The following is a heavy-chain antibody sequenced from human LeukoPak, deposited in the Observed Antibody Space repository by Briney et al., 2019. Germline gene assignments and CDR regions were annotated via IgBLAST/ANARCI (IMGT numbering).Heavy chain of an antibody. D-gene: IGHD3-16*02. CDR3: ARVIEGSYYYYMDV. J-gene: IGHJ6*03. CDR1: GYTFTGYY. V-gene: IGHV1-2*02. Sequence: ASVKVSCKASGYTFTGYYMHWVRQAPGQGLEWMGWINPNSGGTNYGQKFQGRVTMTRDTSISTAYMELSRLRSDDTAVYYCARVIEGSYYYYMDVWGKGTTVTVSS. CDR2: INPNSGGT.